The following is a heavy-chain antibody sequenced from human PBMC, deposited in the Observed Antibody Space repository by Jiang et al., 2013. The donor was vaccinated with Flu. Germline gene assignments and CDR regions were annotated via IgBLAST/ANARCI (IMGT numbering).Heavy chain of an antibody. CDR1: GFTFSDYY. CDR3: ARLYSGSYFDY. J-gene: IGHJ4*02. CDR2: ISSTTIYT. V-gene: IGHV3-11*03. D-gene: IGHD1-26*01. Sequence: VQLLESGGGLVKPGGSLRLSCAASGFTFSDYYMSWIRQAPGKGLEWVSYISSTTIYTKYADSVKGRFTISRDNAKNSLYLQMNSLRAEDTAVYYCARLYSGSYFDYWGQGTLVTVSS.